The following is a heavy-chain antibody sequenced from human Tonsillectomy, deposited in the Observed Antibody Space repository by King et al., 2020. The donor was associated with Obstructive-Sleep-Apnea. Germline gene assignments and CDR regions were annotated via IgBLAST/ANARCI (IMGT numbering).Heavy chain of an antibody. CDR1: GFTFSTYA. D-gene: IGHD6-13*01. V-gene: IGHV3-23*04. CDR3: AKAGGRVAAGGGDYYYYGMDV. CDR2: ISVSGGST. J-gene: IGHJ6*02. Sequence: VQLVESGGGLVQPGGSLRLSCAASGFTFSTYAMTWVRQAPGKGLEWVSAISVSGGSTYYADSVNGRFTISRDNSKNTLYLQMNSLRAEDTDVYYCAKAGGRVAAGGGDYYYYGMDVWGQGTTVTVSS.